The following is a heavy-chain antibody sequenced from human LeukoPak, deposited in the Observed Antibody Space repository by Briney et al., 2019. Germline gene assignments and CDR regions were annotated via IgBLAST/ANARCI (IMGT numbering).Heavy chain of an antibody. CDR3: ARVSYGSGSYVDY. CDR1: GGSISSYY. Sequence: PSETLSLTCTVSGGSISSYYWSWIRQPPGKGLEWIGYIYYSGSTNYNPSLKSRVTISVDTSKNQFSLKLSSVTAADTAVYYCARVSYGSGSYVDYWGQRTLVTVSS. CDR2: IYYSGST. V-gene: IGHV4-59*01. J-gene: IGHJ4*02. D-gene: IGHD3-10*01.